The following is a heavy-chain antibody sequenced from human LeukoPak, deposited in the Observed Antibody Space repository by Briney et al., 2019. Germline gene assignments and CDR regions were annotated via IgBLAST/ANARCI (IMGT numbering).Heavy chain of an antibody. D-gene: IGHD5-24*01. CDR3: ARGKTQRDGYKLRGTLLDY. J-gene: IGHJ4*02. Sequence: SETLSLTCTVSGGSISSYYWSWIRQPPGKGLEWIGYIYYSGSTNYNPSLKSRVTISVETSKNQFSLKLSSVTAADTAVYYCARGKTQRDGYKLRGTLLDYWGQGTLVTVSS. CDR2: IYYSGST. V-gene: IGHV4-59*01. CDR1: GGSISSYY.